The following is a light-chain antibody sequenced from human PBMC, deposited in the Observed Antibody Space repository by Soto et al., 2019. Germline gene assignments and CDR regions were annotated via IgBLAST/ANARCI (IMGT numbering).Light chain of an antibody. V-gene: IGLV3-21*02. CDR2: DDS. CDR1: DIGSKS. J-gene: IGLJ1*01. CDR3: QVWDNDSYHFV. Sequence: SYELTQPPSVSVAPGQTARITCEENDIGSKSVHWYQQKPGQAPVLVVFDDSDRPSGIPDRFSGSNSRNTATLTINSVEAGDEADYYCQVWDNDSYHFVFGYGTKV.